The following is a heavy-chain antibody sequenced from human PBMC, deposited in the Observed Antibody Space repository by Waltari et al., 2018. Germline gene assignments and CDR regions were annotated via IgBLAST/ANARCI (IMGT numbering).Heavy chain of an antibody. CDR3: ATYIGASVGTAAFDV. Sequence: GGIRSPPGEGLGWNATFIYKGDTYGGPSLMGRVTVSRDTSMNYVSLKLGSETAADTAVYYCATYIGASVGTAAFDVWGQGTMVTVSS. J-gene: IGHJ3*01. CDR2: FIYKGDT. D-gene: IGHD5-12*01. V-gene: IGHV4-39*02.